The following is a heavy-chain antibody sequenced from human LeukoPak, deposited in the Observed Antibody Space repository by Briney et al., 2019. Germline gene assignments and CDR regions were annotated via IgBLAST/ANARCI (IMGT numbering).Heavy chain of an antibody. CDR1: GFTFSSYS. V-gene: IGHV3-33*08. D-gene: IGHD6-13*01. Sequence: PGGSLRLSCAASGFTFSSYSMNWVRQAPGEGLEWVAVIWFDGSNKYYADSVKGRFTISRDNSKNTLSLQINSLRAEDTAVYYCARERSSWHTYGMDVWGQGTTVTVSS. CDR3: ARERSSWHTYGMDV. CDR2: IWFDGSNK. J-gene: IGHJ6*02.